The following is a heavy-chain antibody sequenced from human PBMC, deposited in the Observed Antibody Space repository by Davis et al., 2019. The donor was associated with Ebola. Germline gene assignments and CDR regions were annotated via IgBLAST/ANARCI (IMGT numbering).Heavy chain of an antibody. CDR1: GYTFTSYG. J-gene: IGHJ6*02. Sequence: AASVKVSCKASGYTFTSYGISWVRQAPEQGLEWMGWISAYNGNTNYAQKLQGRVTMTTDTSTSTAYMELRSLRSDDTAVYYCARADYYDSMYYYYGMDVWGQGTTVTVSS. CDR3: ARADYYDSMYYYYGMDV. D-gene: IGHD3-22*01. CDR2: ISAYNGNT. V-gene: IGHV1-18*01.